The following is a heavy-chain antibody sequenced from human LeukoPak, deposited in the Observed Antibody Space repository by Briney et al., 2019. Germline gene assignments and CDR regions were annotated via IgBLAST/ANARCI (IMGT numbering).Heavy chain of an antibody. V-gene: IGHV3-30*04. CDR3: ARPRTAKIPSACDF. D-gene: IGHD5-18*01. CDR2: ISYDGSHK. CDR1: GFTFSDYA. J-gene: IGHJ4*02. Sequence: GGSLRLSCAASGFTFSDYAMHWVRQAPGMGLEWLAVISYDGSHKFYADSVRGRFTISRDDSKNTLYLQMSSLRVEDTAVYSCARPRTAKIPSACDFWGQGTLVTVSS.